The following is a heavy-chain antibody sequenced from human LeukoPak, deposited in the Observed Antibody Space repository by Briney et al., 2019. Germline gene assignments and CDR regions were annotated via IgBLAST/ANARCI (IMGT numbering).Heavy chain of an antibody. CDR2: ISGSDGST. Sequence: HAGGSLRLSCTASGFTFSSHTMSWVRQAPGKGLERVSAISGSDGSTYYADSVKGRFTISRDDSKNTLYLQMNSLRAEDTAIYYCAKPIAARYNWFDPWGQGTLVTVSS. V-gene: IGHV3-23*01. CDR3: AKPIAARYNWFDP. D-gene: IGHD6-6*01. J-gene: IGHJ5*02. CDR1: GFTFSSHT.